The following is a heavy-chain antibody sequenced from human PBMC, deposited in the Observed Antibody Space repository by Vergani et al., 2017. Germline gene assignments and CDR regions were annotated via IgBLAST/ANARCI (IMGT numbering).Heavy chain of an antibody. CDR3: ARLSKRVVAGY. CDR2: IWYDGSNK. Sequence: QVQLVESGGGVVQPGRSLRLSCAASGFTFSSYGMHWVRQAPGKGLEWVAVIWYDGSNKYYADSVKGRFTISRDNSKNTLYLQMNSLRAADTAVYYCARLSKRVVAGYWGQGTLVTVSS. D-gene: IGHD2-15*01. J-gene: IGHJ4*02. V-gene: IGHV3-33*01. CDR1: GFTFSSYG.